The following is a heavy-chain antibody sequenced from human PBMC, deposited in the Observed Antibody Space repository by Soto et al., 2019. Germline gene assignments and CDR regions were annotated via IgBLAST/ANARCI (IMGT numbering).Heavy chain of an antibody. J-gene: IGHJ6*02. CDR2: GGT. D-gene: IGHD3-3*01. Sequence: GGTNYAQKFQGWVTMTRDTSISTAYMELSRLRSDDTAVYYCARGGATSFGVVHYYYYGMDVWGQGTTVTVSS. V-gene: IGHV1-2*04. CDR3: ARGGATSFGVVHYYYYGMDV.